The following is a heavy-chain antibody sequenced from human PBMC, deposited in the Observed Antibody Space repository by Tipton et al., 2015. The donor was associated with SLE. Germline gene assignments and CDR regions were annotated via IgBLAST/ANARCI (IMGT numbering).Heavy chain of an antibody. V-gene: IGHV5-51*01. D-gene: IGHD3-3*01. CDR3: ARQDQRGYYYYGMDV. J-gene: IGHJ6*02. CDR2: IYPGDSDT. CDR1: GNSFTTYW. Sequence: VQLVQSGAEVKKPGESLKISCKGSGNSFTTYWIGWVRQMPGKGLEWMGIIYPGDSDTTYSPSFQGQVTISADNSISTAHLQWSSLKASDTAIYYCARQDQRGYYYYGMDVWGQGTTVTVSS.